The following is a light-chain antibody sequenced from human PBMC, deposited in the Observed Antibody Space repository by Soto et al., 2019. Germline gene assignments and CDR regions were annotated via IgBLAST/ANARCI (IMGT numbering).Light chain of an antibody. CDR2: DNY. V-gene: IGLV1-51*01. CDR3: QSYDNSLSVV. J-gene: IGLJ2*01. CDR1: SSNIENNY. Sequence: QSVLTQPPSVSAPPGQKVTISCSGSSSNIENNYVCWYQQLPGTAPKLLIYDNYKRPSGIPDRFSASKSGTSATLGITGLQAEDEAHYYCQSYDNSLSVVFGEGTKLTVL.